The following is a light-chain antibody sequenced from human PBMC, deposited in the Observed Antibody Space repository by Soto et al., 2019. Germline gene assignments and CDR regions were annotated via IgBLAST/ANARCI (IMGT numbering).Light chain of an antibody. J-gene: IGKJ1*01. CDR1: QSVSSSY. Sequence: EIVLTQSPGTLSLSPGERATLSCRSSQSVSSSYLAWYQQTPGQAPRLLSYGASSRATGIPDRFSGSGSGTDFTLTISRLEPEDFAVYYCQQYGSSPPWTFGQGTKVDIK. V-gene: IGKV3-20*01. CDR3: QQYGSSPPWT. CDR2: GAS.